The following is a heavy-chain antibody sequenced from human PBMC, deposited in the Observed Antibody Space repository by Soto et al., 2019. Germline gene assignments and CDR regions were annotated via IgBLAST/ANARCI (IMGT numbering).Heavy chain of an antibody. V-gene: IGHV1-3*01. CDR3: ARGGYFDSSNYLAY. Sequence: ASVKVSCKASGYSFTSYGINWVRQAPGRGLEWMGWINPGNGNTKYSQQFQGRVIIDRDTSASTAYMELSSLRPEDTAVYYCARGGYFDSSNYLAYWGLGTLVTVSS. J-gene: IGHJ4*02. CDR2: INPGNGNT. D-gene: IGHD3-22*01. CDR1: GYSFTSYG.